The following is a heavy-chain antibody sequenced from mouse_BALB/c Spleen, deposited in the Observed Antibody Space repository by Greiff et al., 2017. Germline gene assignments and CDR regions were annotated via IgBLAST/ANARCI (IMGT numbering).Heavy chain of an antibody. CDR2: ISIYYDNT. CDR3: ASDGYYGSSSWFAY. CDR1: GYTFTDYA. D-gene: IGHD1-1*01. Sequence: QVQLQQSGPELVRPGESVKISCKGSGYTFTDYAMHWVKPSHAKSLEWIGVISIYYDNTNYNQKFKGKATMTVDKSSSTAYMELARLTSEDSAIYYCASDGYYGSSSWFAYWGQGTLVTVSA. V-gene: IGHV1-67*01. J-gene: IGHJ3*01.